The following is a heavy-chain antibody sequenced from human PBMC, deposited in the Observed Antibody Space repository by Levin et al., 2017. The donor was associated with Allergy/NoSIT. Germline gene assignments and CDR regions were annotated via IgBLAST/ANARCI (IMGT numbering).Heavy chain of an antibody. CDR3: ARLGSGWYRGYNWFDP. CDR2: IYYSGST. J-gene: IGHJ5*02. CDR1: GGSISSSSYY. D-gene: IGHD6-19*01. Sequence: SQTLSLTCTVSGGSISSSSYYWGWIRQPPGKGLEWIGSIYYSGSTYYNPSLKSRVTISVDTSKNQFSLKLSSVTAADTAVYYCARLGSGWYRGYNWFDPWGQGTLVTVSS. V-gene: IGHV4-39*01.